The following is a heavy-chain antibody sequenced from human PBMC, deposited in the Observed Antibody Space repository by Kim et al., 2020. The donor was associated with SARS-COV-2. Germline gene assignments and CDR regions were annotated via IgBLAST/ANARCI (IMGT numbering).Heavy chain of an antibody. CDR3: ARGYCTNGVCPGWYFDY. D-gene: IGHD2-8*01. V-gene: IGHV1-69*13. J-gene: IGHJ4*02. CDR1: GGTFSSYA. Sequence: SVKVSCKASGGTFSSYAISWVRQAPGQGLEWMGGIIPIFGTANYAQKFQGRVTITADESTSTAYMELSSLRSEDTAVHYCARGYCTNGVCPGWYFDYWGQGTLVTVSS. CDR2: IIPIFGTA.